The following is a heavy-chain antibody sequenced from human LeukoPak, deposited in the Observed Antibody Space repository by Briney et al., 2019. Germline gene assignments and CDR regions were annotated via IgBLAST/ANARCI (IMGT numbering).Heavy chain of an antibody. Sequence: KPSETLSLTCAVYGGSFSGYYWSWIRQPPGKGLEWIGEINHSGSTNYNPSLKSRVTISVDTSKNQFSLKLSSVTAADTAVYYCARGPRGSAIAVSTFSNFDYRGQGTLVTVSS. J-gene: IGHJ4*02. D-gene: IGHD2-15*01. CDR3: ARGPRGSAIAVSTFSNFDY. CDR2: INHSGST. CDR1: GGSFSGYY. V-gene: IGHV4-34*01.